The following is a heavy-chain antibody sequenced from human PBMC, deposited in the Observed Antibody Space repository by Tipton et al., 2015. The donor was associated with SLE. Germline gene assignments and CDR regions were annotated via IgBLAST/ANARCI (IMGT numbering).Heavy chain of an antibody. CDR1: GGSINRSY. V-gene: IGHV4-59*01. J-gene: IGHJ6*03. CDR3: TRGSSSQAGYYYYMDV. Sequence: TLSLTCTVSGGSINRSYWSWIRQPPGKGLEWIGYVYYSGTTKYNPSLKSRVTISIDKSKNQFSLKLNSVTAADTAIYYCTRGSSSQAGYYYYMDVWGKGTTVTVSS. D-gene: IGHD6-13*01. CDR2: VYYSGTT.